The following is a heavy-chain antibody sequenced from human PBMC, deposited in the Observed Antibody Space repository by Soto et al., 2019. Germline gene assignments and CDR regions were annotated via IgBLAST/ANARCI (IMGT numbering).Heavy chain of an antibody. CDR2: ISAYNGDT. CDR3: ARGPRTQNYDIMTGYYRH. V-gene: IGHV1-18*01. CDR1: SYTSINYG. Sequence: ASVKVSCKASSYTSINYGISWVRQAPGQGLEWMGWISAYNGDTDSAQKFQGRVTMTTDTSTSTAYMELRSLRSDDTAIYYCARGPRTQNYDIMTGYYRHWGQGTLVTVSS. D-gene: IGHD3-9*01. J-gene: IGHJ4*01.